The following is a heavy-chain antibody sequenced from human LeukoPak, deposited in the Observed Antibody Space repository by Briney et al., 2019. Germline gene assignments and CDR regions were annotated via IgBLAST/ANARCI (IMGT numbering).Heavy chain of an antibody. J-gene: IGHJ4*02. D-gene: IGHD5-18*01. CDR1: GGSISNFS. V-gene: IGHV4-59*08. CDR3: ARVGGTSGYFYYFDN. Sequence: PSETLSLTCAVSGGSISNFSWSWVRQPAGKGLEWVGDISYGGGTTYNASLKHRLSMSMDTSKNQLSLRLSTVTAADTALYYCARVGGTSGYFYYFDNWGQGTLVTVSS. CDR2: ISYGGGT.